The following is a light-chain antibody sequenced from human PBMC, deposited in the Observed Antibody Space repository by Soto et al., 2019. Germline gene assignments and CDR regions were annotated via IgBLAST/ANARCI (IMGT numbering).Light chain of an antibody. CDR3: QQYGGSPPFT. CDR1: QSVSSSY. CDR2: GAS. V-gene: IGKV3-20*01. J-gene: IGKJ3*01. Sequence: EIVLTQSPGTLSLSPGERATLSCRASQSVSSSYLAWYQQKLGLALRLLISGASTRATGIPDRFSGSGSGTDFTLTISRLEPEDFAVYYCQQYGGSPPFTFGPGTKVDIK.